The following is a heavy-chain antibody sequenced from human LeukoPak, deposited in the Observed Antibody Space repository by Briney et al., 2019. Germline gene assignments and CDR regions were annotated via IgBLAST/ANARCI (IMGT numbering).Heavy chain of an antibody. CDR2: IYTSGST. CDR3: ARERQWEPTTSDAFDI. V-gene: IGHV4-4*07. Sequence: SETLSLTCTVSGGSISSYYWSWIRQPAGKGLEWIGRIYTSGSTNYNPSLKSRVTMSVDTSKNQFSLKLSSVTAADTAVYYCARERQWEPTTSDAFDIWGQGTMVTVSS. CDR1: GGSISSYY. D-gene: IGHD1-26*01. J-gene: IGHJ3*02.